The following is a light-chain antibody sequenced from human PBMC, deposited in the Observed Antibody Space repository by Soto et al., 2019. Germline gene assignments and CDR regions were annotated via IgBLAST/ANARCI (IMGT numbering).Light chain of an antibody. CDR2: AAS. CDR1: QSISSY. CDR3: QQSYSTLALT. Sequence: DILMTQSPSSLSASVGDRVTITCRASQSISSYLNWYQQKPGKAPKLLIYAASSLQSGVPSRFSGRGSGTDFTLTISSLQPEDFATYYCQQSYSTLALTFGGGTKVEIK. J-gene: IGKJ4*01. V-gene: IGKV1-39*01.